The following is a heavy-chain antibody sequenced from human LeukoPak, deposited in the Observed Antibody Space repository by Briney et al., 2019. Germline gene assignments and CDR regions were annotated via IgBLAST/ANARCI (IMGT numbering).Heavy chain of an antibody. CDR3: AKGGSPSGPYYYGMDV. CDR2: ISGSGSRT. D-gene: IGHD6-6*01. CDR1: GFTFSSYA. J-gene: IGHJ6*02. Sequence: GGSLRLSCAASGFTFSSYAMTWVRQAPGKGLEWVSGISGSGSRTSYADSVKGRFTISRDNSKNTVYLQMNSLRAEDTAVYYCAKGGSPSGPYYYGMDVWGQGTTVTVSS. V-gene: IGHV3-23*01.